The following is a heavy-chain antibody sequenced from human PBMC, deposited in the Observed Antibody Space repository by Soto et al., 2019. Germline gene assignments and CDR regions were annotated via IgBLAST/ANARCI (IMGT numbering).Heavy chain of an antibody. J-gene: IGHJ4*02. CDR2: ITGDGNNA. CDR1: GFTFSSFW. D-gene: IGHD3-3*01. CDR3: VRNRGTFLRDGVDF. V-gene: IGHV3-74*01. Sequence: EVQLVESGGGIVQPGGSLRLSCAASGFTFSSFWMHWVRQAPGKGLVWVSLITGDGNNAVYADSVKGRFTVSRDNAKNTLDLQMNSLTTDDTALYYCVRNRGTFLRDGVDFWGPGIMVTVSS.